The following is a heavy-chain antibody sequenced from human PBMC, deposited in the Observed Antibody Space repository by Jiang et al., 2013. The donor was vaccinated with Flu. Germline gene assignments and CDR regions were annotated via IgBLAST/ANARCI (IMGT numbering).Heavy chain of an antibody. CDR3: GRAGDEMATINY. CDR2: MNPSNGNT. Sequence: SGYTFTNNGINWVRQATGQGLEWMAWMNPSNGNTGYAQKFQGRVTLTRDTSISTAYMELSSLRSEDTAVYYCGRAGDEMATINYWGQGTLVTVSS. V-gene: IGHV1-8*01. J-gene: IGHJ4*02. D-gene: IGHD5-24*01. CDR1: GYTFTNNG.